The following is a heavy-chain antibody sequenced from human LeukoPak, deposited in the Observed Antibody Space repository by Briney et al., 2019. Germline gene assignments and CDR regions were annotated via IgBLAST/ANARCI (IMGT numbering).Heavy chain of an antibody. D-gene: IGHD1-26*01. CDR1: GFTFSNYA. CDR2: ISYDGTKR. V-gene: IGHV3-30*04. CDR3: ARDLVSGSYGGWFDP. J-gene: IGHJ5*02. Sequence: GRSLRLSCAASGFTFSNYAMHWVRQATGKGLEWVAVISYDGTKRYYQDSVKGRFTTSRDNSKNTLYLQVSSLRPEDTAVYYCARDLVSGSYGGWFDPRGQGTLVTVSS.